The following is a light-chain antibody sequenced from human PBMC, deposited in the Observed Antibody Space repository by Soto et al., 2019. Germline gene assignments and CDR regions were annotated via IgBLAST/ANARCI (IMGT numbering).Light chain of an antibody. V-gene: IGKV1-9*01. CDR1: QAIDRW. J-gene: IGKJ1*01. CDR2: TAS. CDR3: QQNISYPPT. Sequence: DIQMTQSPSSLSASVGDRVTITCRASQAIDRWLAWYQQKPGKAPNLLIFTASLLQSGVPPRFSGTGSGTEFTLTITSLQPEDFATYYCQQNISYPPTFGQGTKVEIK.